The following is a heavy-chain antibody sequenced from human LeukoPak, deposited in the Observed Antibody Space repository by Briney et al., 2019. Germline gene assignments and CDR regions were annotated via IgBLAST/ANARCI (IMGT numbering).Heavy chain of an antibody. CDR1: GFTFSSYA. J-gene: IGHJ6*02. Sequence: GGSLRLSCAASGFTFSSYAMSWVRQAPGKGLEWVANVKQDGSEKYYVDSVKGRFTISRDNAKNSLYLQMNSLRAEDTAVYYCARDVRCSSTSCYRPHYYGMDVWGQGTTVTVSS. V-gene: IGHV3-7*01. D-gene: IGHD2-2*01. CDR2: VKQDGSEK. CDR3: ARDVRCSSTSCYRPHYYGMDV.